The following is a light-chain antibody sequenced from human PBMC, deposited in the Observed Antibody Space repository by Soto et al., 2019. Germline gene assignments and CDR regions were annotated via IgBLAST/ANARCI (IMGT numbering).Light chain of an antibody. Sequence: QAVVTQEPSLTVSPGETVTLTCGSNTGAVTSGDYPYWLQQKPGQAPRTLISDTKNKHSWTPALFSGSLLGGKAALTLSGAQPEDEAEYYCLLYYSGGRPVFGRGTQLTVL. CDR3: LLYYSGGRPV. J-gene: IGLJ7*01. CDR2: DTK. CDR1: TGAVTSGDY. V-gene: IGLV7-46*01.